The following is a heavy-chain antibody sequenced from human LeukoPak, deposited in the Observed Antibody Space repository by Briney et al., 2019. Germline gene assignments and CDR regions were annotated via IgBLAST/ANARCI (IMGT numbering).Heavy chain of an antibody. CDR1: GGSISSSSYY. V-gene: IGHV4-39*07. CDR2: IYYSGST. Sequence: SETLSLTCTVSGGSISSSSYYWGWVRQPPGRGLEWIGSIYYSGSTYYNPSLKSRVTIAVDTSKNQLSLKPSSVTAADTAVYYCARVTTVTSFDAYYFDYWGQGTLVTVSS. J-gene: IGHJ4*02. D-gene: IGHD4-17*01. CDR3: ARVTTVTSFDAYYFDY.